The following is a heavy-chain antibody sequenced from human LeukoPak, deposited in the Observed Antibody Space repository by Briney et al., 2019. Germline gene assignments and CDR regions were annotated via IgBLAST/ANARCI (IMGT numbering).Heavy chain of an antibody. CDR1: GFTFSSYS. CDR2: ISSSSSYI. D-gene: IGHD6-19*01. Sequence: SLRLSCAASGFTFSSYSMNWVRQAPGKGLEWVSSISSSSSYIYYADSVKGRFTISRDNAKNSLYLQMNSLRAEDTAVYYCARPTELGQWLGSNWYFDLWGRGTLVTVSS. V-gene: IGHV3-21*01. CDR3: ARPTELGQWLGSNWYFDL. J-gene: IGHJ2*01.